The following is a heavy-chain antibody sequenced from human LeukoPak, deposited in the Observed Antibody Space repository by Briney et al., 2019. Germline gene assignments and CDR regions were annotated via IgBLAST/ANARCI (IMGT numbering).Heavy chain of an antibody. V-gene: IGHV3-30*03. Sequence: GGSLRLSCAGSGFTFSTYGMHWVRQAPGKGLEWVSTISSDGNRKYYAVSVKGRFIISRDNSKNTLYLRLNSLTVEDTAMYYCARDPPDCSGGNCFSGGMDVWGQGITVTVFS. CDR3: ARDPPDCSGGNCFSGGMDV. CDR2: ISSDGNRK. CDR1: GFTFSTYG. D-gene: IGHD2-15*01. J-gene: IGHJ6*02.